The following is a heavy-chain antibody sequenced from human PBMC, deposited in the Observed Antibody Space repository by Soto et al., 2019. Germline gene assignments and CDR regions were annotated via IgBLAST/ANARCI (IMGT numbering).Heavy chain of an antibody. CDR1: GYTFTSYG. J-gene: IGHJ4*02. D-gene: IGHD1-26*01. CDR2: ISAYNGNT. CDR3: AKDRWSYALDY. Sequence: QVQLVQSGAEVKKPGASVKVYCKASGYTFTSYGISWVRQAPGQGLDWMGWISAYNGNTNYAQKLQGRVTLTTDPPTSTAYMELRSLRSDDTAGYYCAKDRWSYALDYWGQGTLVTVSS. V-gene: IGHV1-18*01.